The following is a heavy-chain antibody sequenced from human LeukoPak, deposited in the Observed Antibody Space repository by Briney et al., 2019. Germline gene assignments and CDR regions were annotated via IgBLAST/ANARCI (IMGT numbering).Heavy chain of an antibody. D-gene: IGHD3-22*01. V-gene: IGHV3-15*01. Sequence: GGSLRLSCAASGFTFSSAWVSWVRQAPGKGLEWVGRIKGKTEGDTIDYAAPVKGGFTISRDDSKNMLYLQMSSLKTEDTALYYCMTRHYYDSPFDYWGQGTLVTVSS. J-gene: IGHJ4*02. CDR3: MTRHYYDSPFDY. CDR2: IKGKTEGDTI. CDR1: GFTFSSAW.